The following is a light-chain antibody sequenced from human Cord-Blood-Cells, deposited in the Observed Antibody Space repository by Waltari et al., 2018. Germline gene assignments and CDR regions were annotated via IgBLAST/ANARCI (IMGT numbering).Light chain of an antibody. J-gene: IGLJ3*02. Sequence: QSALTQPASVSGSPGQSITISCTGTSSDVGSYNLVSWYQQHPGKAHTLMIYEGSRRASGVFNRFFGYKYGNTASRTISGLQADDETDYYCCSDAGSSTWVFGGGTKLTVL. CDR2: EGS. V-gene: IGLV2-23*01. CDR3: CSDAGSSTWV. CDR1: SSDVGSYNL.